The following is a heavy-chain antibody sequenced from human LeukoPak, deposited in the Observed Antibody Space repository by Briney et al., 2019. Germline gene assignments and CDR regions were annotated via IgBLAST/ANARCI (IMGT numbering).Heavy chain of an antibody. V-gene: IGHV1-46*01. Sequence: GASVKVSCKASGYTFTSYYMHWVRQAPGQGLEWMGIINPSGGSTSYAQKFQGRVTMTRDTSTSTVYMELSGLRSEDTAVYYCARAFPYCSGGSCYYRETNGYYFDYWGQGTLVTVSS. CDR2: INPSGGST. CDR3: ARAFPYCSGGSCYYRETNGYYFDY. CDR1: GYTFTSYY. J-gene: IGHJ4*02. D-gene: IGHD2-15*01.